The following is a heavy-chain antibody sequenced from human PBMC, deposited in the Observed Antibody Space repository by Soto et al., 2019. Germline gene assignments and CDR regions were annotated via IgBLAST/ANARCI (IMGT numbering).Heavy chain of an antibody. D-gene: IGHD2-21*02. V-gene: IGHV4-30-4*08. CDR2: IHHSGSI. CDR1: GGSISGDYYH. CDR3: AREDDGGDTLDV. J-gene: IGHJ6*02. Sequence: QVQLQQSGPGLVKPSQTLSLTCTVSGGSISGDYYHWTWIRQSPEKGLELIGYIHHSGSILYNPSLKSRLTISVDTSKNQFSLHLSSVTAADTAVYFCAREDDGGDTLDVWGQGTTVTVSS.